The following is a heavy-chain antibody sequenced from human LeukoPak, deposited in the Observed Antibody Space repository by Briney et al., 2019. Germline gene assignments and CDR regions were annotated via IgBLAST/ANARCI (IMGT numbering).Heavy chain of an antibody. D-gene: IGHD2-21*02. V-gene: IGHV3-66*01. CDR2: IYAGDTI. J-gene: IGHJ3*02. Sequence: PGGSLRLSCAASGFTFSSYAMSWVRQAPGKGLEWVSVIYAGDTIHYADSVKGRFTISRDNAKNSLYLQMNSLRAEDTAVYYCVSHSDPDAFDIWGQGTMVTVSS. CDR3: VSHSDPDAFDI. CDR1: GFTFSSYA.